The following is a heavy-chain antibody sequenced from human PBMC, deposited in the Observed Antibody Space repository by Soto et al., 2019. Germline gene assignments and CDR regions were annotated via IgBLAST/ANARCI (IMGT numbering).Heavy chain of an antibody. Sequence: ASVKVSCKASGYTFSNYGINWVRQAPGQGLEWMGWISPYNGNTKYAQKLQGRVTMTADTSTSTAYMELRSLRSDDTAVYYCARDLSDSGGFDPWGQGTLVTVSS. J-gene: IGHJ5*02. V-gene: IGHV1-18*04. CDR2: ISPYNGNT. CDR3: ARDLSDSGGFDP. D-gene: IGHD3-10*01. CDR1: GYTFSNYG.